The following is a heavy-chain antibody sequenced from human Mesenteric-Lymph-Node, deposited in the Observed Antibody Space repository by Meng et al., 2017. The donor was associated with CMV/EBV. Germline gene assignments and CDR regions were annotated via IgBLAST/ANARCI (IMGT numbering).Heavy chain of an antibody. CDR3: ARRVAVTWAYFDY. V-gene: IGHV1-2*02. CDR1: GYTFTSYY. D-gene: IGHD4-11*01. Sequence: ASVKVSCKASGYTFTSYYMHWVRQAPGQGLEWMGWISPNSGATHYAQKFQGRVTMTRDTSISTAYMDLSSLRSDDTAVYYCARRVAVTWAYFDYWGQGTLVTVSS. J-gene: IGHJ4*02. CDR2: ISPNSGAT.